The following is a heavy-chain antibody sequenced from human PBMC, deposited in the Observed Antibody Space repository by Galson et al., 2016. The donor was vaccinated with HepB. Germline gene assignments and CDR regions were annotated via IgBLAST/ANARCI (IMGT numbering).Heavy chain of an antibody. V-gene: IGHV3-23*01. D-gene: IGHD3-10*01. CDR2: IRGDGDYT. J-gene: IGHJ4*02. CDR1: GFTFSSYA. Sequence: LRLSCAASGFTFSSYAMNWVRQAPWKGLEWVATIRGDGDYTNYADSVKGRFAISRDNSKNTLFLEMNSLRAEDTAIYYCAKDGGYSSGKYYPDYWGQGTLVTVSS. CDR3: AKDGGYSSGKYYPDY.